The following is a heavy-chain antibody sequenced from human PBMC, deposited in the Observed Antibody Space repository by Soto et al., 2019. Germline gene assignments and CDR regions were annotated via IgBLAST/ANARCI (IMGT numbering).Heavy chain of an antibody. CDR1: GGTFSSYA. D-gene: IGHD3-22*01. Sequence: GASVKVSCKASGGTFSSYAISWVRQAPGQGLEWMGGIIPIFGTANYAQKFQGRVTITADESTSTAYMELSSLRSEDTAVYYCARDYYDSSGHLYYFDYWGQGTLVTV. V-gene: IGHV1-69*13. CDR3: ARDYYDSSGHLYYFDY. J-gene: IGHJ4*02. CDR2: IIPIFGTA.